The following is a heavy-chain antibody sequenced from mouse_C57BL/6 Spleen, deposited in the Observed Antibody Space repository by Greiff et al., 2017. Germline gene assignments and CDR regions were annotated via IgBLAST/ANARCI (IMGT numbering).Heavy chain of an antibody. V-gene: IGHV5-17*01. CDR2: ISSGSSTI. J-gene: IGHJ4*01. Sequence: EVKLMESGGGLVKPGGSLKLSCAPSGFTFSDYGMHWVRQAPEKGLEWVAYISSGSSTIYYADTVKGRFTLSRDNAKNTLFLQLTSLRSEDTAMYYCARGPSYYYAMDYWGQGTSVTVSS. D-gene: IGHD1-2*01. CDR3: ARGPSYYYAMDY. CDR1: GFTFSDYG.